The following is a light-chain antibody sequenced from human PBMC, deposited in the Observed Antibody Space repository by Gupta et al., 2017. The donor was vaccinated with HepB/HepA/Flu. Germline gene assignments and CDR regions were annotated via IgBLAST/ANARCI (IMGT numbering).Light chain of an antibody. CDR1: RSNIGAGYD. CDR3: QSYDSSLSALYV. Sequence: HSVLTQPPSVSGAPGQRVTSSCTGSRSNIGAGYDVQWYQQLPGTAPKLLIYGNSIRPSGVPDRFSSSKSGTSDSLAITGLQAEDEADYYCQSYDSSLSALYVFGTGTKVTVL. J-gene: IGLJ1*01. CDR2: GNS. V-gene: IGLV1-40*01.